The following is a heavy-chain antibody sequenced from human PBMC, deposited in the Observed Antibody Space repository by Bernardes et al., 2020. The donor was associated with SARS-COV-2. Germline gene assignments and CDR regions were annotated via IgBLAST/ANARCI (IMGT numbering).Heavy chain of an antibody. CDR1: GYTFTGYY. CDR2: INPNSCGT. Sequence: ASVKVSCKASGYTFTGYYMHWVRQAPGQGLVWMGWINPNSCGTNYAQKFQGWVTMTRDTSISTAYMELSRLRSDETTVYYCARDPTTVTTTYSYYGMDVWGQRATVTVSS. D-gene: IGHD4-4*01. CDR3: ARDPTTVTTTYSYYGMDV. J-gene: IGHJ6*02. V-gene: IGHV1-2*04.